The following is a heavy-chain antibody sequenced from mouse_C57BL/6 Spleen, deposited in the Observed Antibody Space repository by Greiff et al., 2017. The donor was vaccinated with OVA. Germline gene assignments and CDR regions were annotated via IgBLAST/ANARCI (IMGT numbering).Heavy chain of an antibody. CDR1: GYTFTSYW. J-gene: IGHJ2*01. CDR2: IDPSDSET. V-gene: IGHV1-52*01. D-gene: IGHD2-4*01. CDR3: ARTYDYGYFDY. Sequence: VQLQQPGAELVRPGSSVKLSCKASGYTFTSYWMHWVKQRPIQGLEWIGNIDPSDSETHYNQKFKDKATLTVDKSSSTAYMQISSLTSEDSAVYYCARTYDYGYFDYWGQGTTLTVSS.